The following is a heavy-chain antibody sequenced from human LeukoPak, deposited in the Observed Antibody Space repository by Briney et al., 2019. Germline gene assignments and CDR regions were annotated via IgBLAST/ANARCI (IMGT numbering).Heavy chain of an antibody. J-gene: IGHJ4*02. CDR3: ARRYCSGGSCFGFTLDY. D-gene: IGHD2-15*01. Sequence: GGSLRLSCAASGFTFGSYDMTWVRQAPGRGLEWVSRITGSGDKTYDSDSVRDRFAISRDNSKNTLYLQLNSLRTEDTAVYYCARRYCSGGSCFGFTLDYWGQGTLVTVSS. CDR1: GFTFGSYD. V-gene: IGHV3-23*01. CDR2: ITGSGDKT.